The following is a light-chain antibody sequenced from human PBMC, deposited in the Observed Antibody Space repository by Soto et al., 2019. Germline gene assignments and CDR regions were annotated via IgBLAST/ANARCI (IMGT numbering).Light chain of an antibody. Sequence: EIVLTQSPATLSLSPGERATLSCRASQSGSSNYLAWYQQKPGQAPRLLMYGASSRATGITARFSGSGSGTDFTLTISRVEPEDFGVYYCQQYGSSPYTFGQGTKLEIK. J-gene: IGKJ2*01. CDR1: QSGSSNY. V-gene: IGKV3-20*01. CDR3: QQYGSSPYT. CDR2: GAS.